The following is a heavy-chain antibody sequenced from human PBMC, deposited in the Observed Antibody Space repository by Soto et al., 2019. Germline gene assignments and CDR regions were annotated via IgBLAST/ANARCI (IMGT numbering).Heavy chain of an antibody. V-gene: IGHV2-70*11. CDR2: IDWDDDK. Sequence: SGPTLVNPTQTLTLTCTFSGFSLSTSGMCVSWIRQPPGKALEWLARIDWDDDKYYSTSLKTRLTISKDTSKNQVVLTMTNMDPVDTAMYYCARATLDYGENNWFDPWGQGTLVTVSS. CDR3: ARATLDYGENNWFDP. D-gene: IGHD4-17*01. J-gene: IGHJ5*02. CDR1: GFSLSTSGMC.